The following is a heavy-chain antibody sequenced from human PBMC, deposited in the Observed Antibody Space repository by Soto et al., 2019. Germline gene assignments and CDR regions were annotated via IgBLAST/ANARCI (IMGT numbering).Heavy chain of an antibody. D-gene: IGHD7-27*01. J-gene: IGHJ4*02. CDR3: ARDTGDGTFDF. CDR2: INAGYGNT. CDR1: GYTFTSYG. V-gene: IGHV1-18*04. Sequence: ASVKVSCKASGYTFTSYGISWVRQAPGQGLEWMGWINAGYGNTKSSQKFQDRVTISRDTSASTAYMELTSLRSEDTAVYYCARDTGDGTFDFWGQGTMVTVYS.